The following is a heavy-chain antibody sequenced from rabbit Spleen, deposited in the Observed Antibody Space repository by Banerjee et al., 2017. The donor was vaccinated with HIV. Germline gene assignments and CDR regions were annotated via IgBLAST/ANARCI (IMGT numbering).Heavy chain of an antibody. V-gene: IGHV1S45*01. CDR2: IYAGSSGST. CDR3: ARDAGTSFSTYGMDL. D-gene: IGHD8-1*01. Sequence: QEQLVESGGGQVKPGASLTLTCKASGFSLNNDYDMCWVRQAPGKGLEWIASIYAGSSGSTYSATWAKGRFTISKTSSTTVTLQMTSLTAADTATYFCARDAGTSFSTYGMDLWGPGTLVTV. CDR1: GFSLNNDYD. J-gene: IGHJ6*01.